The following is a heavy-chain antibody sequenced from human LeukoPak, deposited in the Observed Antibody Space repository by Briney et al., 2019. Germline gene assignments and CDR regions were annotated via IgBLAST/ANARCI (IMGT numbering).Heavy chain of an antibody. Sequence: GGSLRLSCAASGFTFSSYSMDWVRQAPGKGLEWVSSITSSSSYIYYADSVNGRFTISRDNAKKSLYLQMNNLRAEDTAVYYCASETTAASWGQGTLVTVSS. CDR3: ASETTAAS. CDR1: GFTFSSYS. CDR2: ITSSSSYI. D-gene: IGHD4-17*01. V-gene: IGHV3-21*01. J-gene: IGHJ5*02.